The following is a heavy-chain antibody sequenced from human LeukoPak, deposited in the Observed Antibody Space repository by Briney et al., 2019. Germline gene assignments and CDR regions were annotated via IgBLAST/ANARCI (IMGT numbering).Heavy chain of an antibody. J-gene: IGHJ4*02. D-gene: IGHD3-10*01. CDR3: AREDITMVRGVRLYYFDY. Sequence: SETLSLTCTVSGGSISSGGYYRSWIRQHPGKGLEWIGYIYYSGSTYYNPSLKSRVTISVDTSKNQFSLKLSSVTAADTAVYYCAREDITMVRGVRLYYFDYWGQGTLVTVSS. CDR2: IYYSGST. CDR1: GGSISSGGYY. V-gene: IGHV4-31*03.